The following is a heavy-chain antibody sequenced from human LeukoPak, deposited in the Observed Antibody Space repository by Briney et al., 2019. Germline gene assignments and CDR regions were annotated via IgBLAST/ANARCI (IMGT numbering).Heavy chain of an antibody. CDR2: IWYDGSNK. D-gene: IGHD4-17*01. CDR1: GFTFSNYG. CDR3: ARANYGDYFDY. J-gene: IGHJ4*02. V-gene: IGHV3-33*01. Sequence: GGSLRLSCAASGFTFSNYGMHWVRQAPGKGLEWVAVIWYDGSNKYYADSVKGRFTISRDNSKNTLYLQMNSLRAEDTAVYYCARANYGDYFDYWGQGTLVTVSS.